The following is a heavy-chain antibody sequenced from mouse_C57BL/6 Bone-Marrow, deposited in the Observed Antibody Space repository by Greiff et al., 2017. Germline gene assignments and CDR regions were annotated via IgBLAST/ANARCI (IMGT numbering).Heavy chain of an antibody. Sequence: QVQLKESGAELVRPGTSVKVSCKASGYAFTNYLIEWVKQRPGQGLEWIGVINPGSGGTNYNEKFKGKATLTADKSSITAYMQLSSLTSEDSAVYFCAREGGHYYGSPFDYWGQGTTLTVSS. J-gene: IGHJ2*01. CDR2: INPGSGGT. CDR1: GYAFTNYL. CDR3: AREGGHYYGSPFDY. D-gene: IGHD1-1*01. V-gene: IGHV1-54*01.